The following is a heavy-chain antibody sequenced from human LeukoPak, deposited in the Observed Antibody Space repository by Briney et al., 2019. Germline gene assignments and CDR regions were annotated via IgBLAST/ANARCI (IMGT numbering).Heavy chain of an antibody. CDR2: ILPIFGTA. D-gene: IGHD6-13*01. J-gene: IGHJ6*02. CDR1: GGTFSSYA. CDR3: AYRGAAAGRDVDV. V-gene: IGHV1-69*01. Sequence: SVKVSCKASGGTFSSYAISWVRQAPGQGLEWMGGILPIFGTANYAQKFQGRVTITADESTSTAYMELSSLRSEDTAVYYCAYRGAAAGRDVDVWGQGTTVTVSS.